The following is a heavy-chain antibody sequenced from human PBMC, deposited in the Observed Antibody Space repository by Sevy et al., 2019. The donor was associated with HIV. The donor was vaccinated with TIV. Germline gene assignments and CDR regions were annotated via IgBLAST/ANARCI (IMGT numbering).Heavy chain of an antibody. CDR2: VYYSGST. V-gene: IGHV4-39*01. D-gene: IGHD3-10*01. CDR3: ARGGLLWFGELGSLDY. Sequence: SETLSLTCTVSGGSISSSSYYWGWIRQPPGKGLEWIGSVYYSGSTYYNPSLKSRVTISVDTSKNQFSLKLSSVTAADTAVYCCARGGLLWFGELGSLDYWGQGTLVTVSS. J-gene: IGHJ4*02. CDR1: GGSISSSSYY.